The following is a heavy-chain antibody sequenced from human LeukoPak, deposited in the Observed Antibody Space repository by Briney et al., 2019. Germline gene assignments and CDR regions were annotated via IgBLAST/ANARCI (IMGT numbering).Heavy chain of an antibody. CDR3: ARVMHDSSGYYFVFDY. D-gene: IGHD3-22*01. CDR1: GYTFTGYY. V-gene: IGHV1-2*02. J-gene: IGHJ4*02. Sequence: ASVKVSCKASGYTFTGYYMHWVRQAPGQGLEWMGWINPNSGGTNFAQKFQGRVAMTRDTSISTAYMELSRLRSDDTAVYYCARVMHDSSGYYFVFDYWGQGTLVTVSS. CDR2: INPNSGGT.